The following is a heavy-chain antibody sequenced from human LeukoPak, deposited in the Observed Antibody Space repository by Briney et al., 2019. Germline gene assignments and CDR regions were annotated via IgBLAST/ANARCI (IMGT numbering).Heavy chain of an antibody. J-gene: IGHJ4*02. CDR3: ARFMVRGVIIIDY. CDR1: GYTFTGYY. Sequence: ASVKVSCKASGYTFTGYYMHWVRQAPGQGLEWMGWINPNSGGTNSAQKFQGRVTRTRDTSISTAYMELSRLRSDDTAVYYCARFMVRGVIIIDYWGQGTLVTVSS. D-gene: IGHD3-10*01. CDR2: INPNSGGT. V-gene: IGHV1-2*02.